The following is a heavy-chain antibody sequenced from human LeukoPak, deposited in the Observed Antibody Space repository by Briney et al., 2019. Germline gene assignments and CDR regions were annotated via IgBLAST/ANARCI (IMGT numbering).Heavy chain of an antibody. CDR2: IYHSGST. J-gene: IGHJ4*02. CDR1: GGSISSSNW. V-gene: IGHV4-4*02. Sequence: SGTLSLTCAVSGGSISSSNWWCCVRQPPGKGVEWIGDIYHSGSTNYNPSLKSRVTISVDKSKNQFSLKLSSVTAADTAVYYCARRIAVGGPRGGDFDYWGQGTLVTVSS. D-gene: IGHD6-19*01. CDR3: ARRIAVGGPRGGDFDY.